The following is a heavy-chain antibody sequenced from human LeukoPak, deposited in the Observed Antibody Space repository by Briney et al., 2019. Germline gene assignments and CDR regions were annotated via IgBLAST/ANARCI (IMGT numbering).Heavy chain of an antibody. CDR1: GFTFSSYA. J-gene: IGHJ4*02. Sequence: GGSLRLSCAASGFTFSSYAMSWVRQAPGRGLEWVSAISGSGGSTYYADSVKGRFTISRDNSKNTLYLQMNSLRAEDTAVYYCASITGVGYCSSTSCYHEDYWGQGTLVTVSS. D-gene: IGHD2-2*01. CDR2: ISGSGGST. CDR3: ASITGVGYCSSTSCYHEDY. V-gene: IGHV3-23*01.